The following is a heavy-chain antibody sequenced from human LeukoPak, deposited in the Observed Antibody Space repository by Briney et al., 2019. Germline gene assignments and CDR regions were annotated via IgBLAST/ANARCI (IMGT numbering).Heavy chain of an antibody. V-gene: IGHV3-48*03. J-gene: IGHJ4*02. Sequence: GGSLRLSCAASGFIFSGYEMNWVSQAPGKGLEWVSSIGTGGGAKYYADSVEGRFTISRDNARNSLYLQMDSLRPEDTAVYYCARDGPAYSFDYWGQGTLVTVSS. CDR1: GFIFSGYE. D-gene: IGHD5-18*01. CDR2: IGTGGGAK. CDR3: ARDGPAYSFDY.